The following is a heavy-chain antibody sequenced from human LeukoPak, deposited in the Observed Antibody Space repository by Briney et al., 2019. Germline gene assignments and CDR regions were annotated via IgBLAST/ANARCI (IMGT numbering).Heavy chain of an antibody. Sequence: GGSLRLSCAASGFTFSTYSMNWVRQAPGQGLEWVSSISSSSTYIYNADSVKGRFTISRDNSKNSLYLQMNNLRAEDTAVYYCARWDRFHGVWGQGTLVTVSS. CDR3: ARWDRFHGV. J-gene: IGHJ4*02. D-gene: IGHD1-14*01. CDR2: ISSSSTYI. V-gene: IGHV3-21*01. CDR1: GFTFSTYS.